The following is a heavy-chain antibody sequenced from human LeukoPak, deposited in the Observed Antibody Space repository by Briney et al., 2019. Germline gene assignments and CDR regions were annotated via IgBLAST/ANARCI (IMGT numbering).Heavy chain of an antibody. CDR1: GGSISSYY. D-gene: IGHD6-13*01. Sequence: SETLSLTCTVSGGSISSYYWSWIPQPPGKGLEGIGYIYYSRSTNYNPSLKSRVTISVDTSKNQFSLKLSSVTAADTAVYYCARAARSIRSSSWYLDYWGQGPLVTVSS. V-gene: IGHV4-59*01. J-gene: IGHJ4*02. CDR2: IYYSRST. CDR3: ARAARSIRSSSWYLDY.